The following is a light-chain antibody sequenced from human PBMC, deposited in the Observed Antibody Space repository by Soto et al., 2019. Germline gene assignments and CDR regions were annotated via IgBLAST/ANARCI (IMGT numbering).Light chain of an antibody. CDR1: QSVSSN. J-gene: IGKJ2*01. V-gene: IGKV3-15*01. CDR3: QQYNKWPPHMYT. Sequence: EIVMTQSPATLSVSPGERATLSCRASQSVSSNLAWYQQKPGQAPRLLIYGASTRATGIPARFSGSGSGTEFTLTISSLQSEDFAVYYCQQYNKWPPHMYTFGQGTKLEIK. CDR2: GAS.